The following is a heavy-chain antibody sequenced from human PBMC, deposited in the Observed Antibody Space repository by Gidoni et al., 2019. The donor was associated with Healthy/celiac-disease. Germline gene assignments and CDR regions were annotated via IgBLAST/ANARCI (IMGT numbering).Heavy chain of an antibody. D-gene: IGHD3-3*01. V-gene: IGHV3-49*03. J-gene: IGHJ4*02. Sequence: EVQLVESGGGLVQPGRSLRLACPASGFTFGDYAMSWFRQAPGKGLEWVGFIRSKAYGGTTEYAASVKGRFTISRDDSKSIAYLQMNSLKTEDTAVYYCTRLAYDFWSGRAVPRFDYWGQGTLVTVSS. CDR3: TRLAYDFWSGRAVPRFDY. CDR1: GFTFGDYA. CDR2: IRSKAYGGTT.